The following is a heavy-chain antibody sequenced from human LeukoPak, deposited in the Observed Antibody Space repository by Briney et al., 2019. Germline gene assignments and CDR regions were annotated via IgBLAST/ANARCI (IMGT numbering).Heavy chain of an antibody. Sequence: SETLSLTCTVSGGSISSSSYYWGWIRQPPGKGLEWIGSIYYSGSTYYNPSLKSRVTISVDTSKNQFSLKLSSVTAADTAVYYCARGHRFLVGNNWFDPWGQGTLVTVSS. D-gene: IGHD3-3*01. CDR1: GGSISSSSYY. J-gene: IGHJ5*02. CDR2: IYYSGST. V-gene: IGHV4-39*07. CDR3: ARGHRFLVGNNWFDP.